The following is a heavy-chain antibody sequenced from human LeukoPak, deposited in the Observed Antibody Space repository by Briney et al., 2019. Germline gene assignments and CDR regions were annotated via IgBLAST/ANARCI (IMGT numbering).Heavy chain of an antibody. CDR1: GGSFSDYY. J-gene: IGHJ4*02. Sequence: PSETLSLTCAVYGGSFSDYYWSWIRQPPGKGLEWIGEINHSGSTNYNPSLKSRVTISVDTSKNHFSLKLTSVTAADTAVFYCARVSGYSSSLSALRKGLNSFDSWGQGTLVTVSS. CDR2: INHSGST. D-gene: IGHD6-13*01. V-gene: IGHV4-34*01. CDR3: ARVSGYSSSLSALRKGLNSFDS.